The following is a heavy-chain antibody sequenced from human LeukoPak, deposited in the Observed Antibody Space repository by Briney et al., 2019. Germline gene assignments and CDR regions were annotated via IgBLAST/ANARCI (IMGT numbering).Heavy chain of an antibody. CDR2: IYYSGST. CDR3: ARVHKQTIFGVVKSLYFDY. Sequence: SETLSLTCTVSGGSISSYYWSWIRQPPGKGLEWIGYIYYSGSTNYNPSLKGRVTISVDTSKNQFSLKLSSVTAADTAVYYCARVHKQTIFGVVKSLYFDYWGQGTLVTVSS. J-gene: IGHJ4*02. CDR1: GGSISSYY. D-gene: IGHD3-3*01. V-gene: IGHV4-59*01.